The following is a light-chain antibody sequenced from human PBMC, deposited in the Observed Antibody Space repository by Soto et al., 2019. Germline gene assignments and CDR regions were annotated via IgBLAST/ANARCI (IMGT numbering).Light chain of an antibody. CDR1: SSDVGSYNL. V-gene: IGLV2-23*02. CDR3: CSYTGSSTFVV. CDR2: EVT. J-gene: IGLJ2*01. Sequence: QSVLTQPASVSRSPGQSITISCTGTSSDVGSYNLVSWYQLHPGKAPKLMIYEVTKRPSGVSNRFSGSKSGNTASLTISGLQAEDEADYYCCSYTGSSTFVVFGGGTKLTVL.